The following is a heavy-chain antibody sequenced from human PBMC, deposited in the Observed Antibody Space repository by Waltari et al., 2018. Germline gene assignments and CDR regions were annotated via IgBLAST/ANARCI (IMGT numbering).Heavy chain of an antibody. CDR1: GGSISSSSYY. V-gene: IGHV4-39*01. D-gene: IGHD5-18*01. CDR2: IYSRGST. Sequence: QLQLQESGPGLVKPSETLSLTCTVSGGSISSSSYYWGWLRQPPGKGMEWIGRIYSRGSTTDSPSLKSRVTISVDTSKNQFSLKLSVVTASDTAVYCCARQTWIQLWLYAFDSWGQGTMVTVSS. J-gene: IGHJ3*02. CDR3: ARQTWIQLWLYAFDS.